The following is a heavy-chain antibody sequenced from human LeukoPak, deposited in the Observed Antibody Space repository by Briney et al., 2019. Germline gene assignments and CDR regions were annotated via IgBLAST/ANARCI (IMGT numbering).Heavy chain of an antibody. V-gene: IGHV3-7*01. CDR1: GFSFSTYW. D-gene: IGHD1-26*01. Sequence: GGSLRLYCAASGFSFSTYWMSWVRQVPGKGLEWVANIKPDGGQKDYVDSVKDRFTISRDNTKNSLYLQMNSLRAEDTAVYYCASRGGSAQPPPADYWGQGTLVTVSS. CDR2: IKPDGGQK. J-gene: IGHJ4*02. CDR3: ASRGGSAQPPPADY.